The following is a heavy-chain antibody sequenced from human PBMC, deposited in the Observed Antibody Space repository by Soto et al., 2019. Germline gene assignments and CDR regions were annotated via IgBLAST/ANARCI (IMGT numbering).Heavy chain of an antibody. J-gene: IGHJ6*03. CDR2: ISSSSSYI. Sequence: AGSLRPSCAASGFTFSSYSMHWLRQAPGKGLEWVSSISSSSSYIYYADSVKGRFTISRDNAKNSLYLQMNSLRAEDTAVYYCARDAVLWFGELYYYMDVWGKGT. CDR1: GFTFSSYS. V-gene: IGHV3-21*01. CDR3: ARDAVLWFGELYYYMDV. D-gene: IGHD3-10*01.